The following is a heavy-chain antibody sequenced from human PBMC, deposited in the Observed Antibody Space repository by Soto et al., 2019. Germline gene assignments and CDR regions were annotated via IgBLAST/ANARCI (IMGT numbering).Heavy chain of an antibody. CDR2: IGSKVNSYAT. Sequence: VGSLRLSCATSVFTFSGSAMHCVRHSSGKWLEWVGRIGSKVNSYATAYAASVKGRFTISRDGSKNTAYLQMNSLKSEDTAVYYCLRRGDFYDSSVDYWGQGPRVTVSS. CDR3: LRRGDFYDSSVDY. J-gene: IGHJ4*02. V-gene: IGHV3-73*01. D-gene: IGHD3-22*01. CDR1: VFTFSGSA.